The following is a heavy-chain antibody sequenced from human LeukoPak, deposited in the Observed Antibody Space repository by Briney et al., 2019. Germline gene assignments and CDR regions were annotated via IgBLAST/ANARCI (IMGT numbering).Heavy chain of an antibody. CDR3: ARELYTVTTEYYYYYYGMDV. Sequence: ASVKVSCKASGGTFSSYAISWVRQAPGQGLEWMGWISAYNGNTNYAQKLQGRVTMTTDTSTSTAYMELRSLRSDDTAVYYCARELYTVTTEYYYYYYGMDVWGQGTTVTVSS. J-gene: IGHJ6*02. V-gene: IGHV1-18*01. CDR2: ISAYNGNT. D-gene: IGHD4-17*01. CDR1: GGTFSSYA.